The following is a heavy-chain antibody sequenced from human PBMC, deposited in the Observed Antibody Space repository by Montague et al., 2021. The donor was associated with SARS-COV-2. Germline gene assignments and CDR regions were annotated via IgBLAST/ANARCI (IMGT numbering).Heavy chain of an antibody. CDR2: INHSGRT. CDR3: ARAVRGVIILSPYYAMDV. D-gene: IGHD3-10*01. Sequence: SETLSLTYAVYGGSFSAYHWNWIRQPPGKGLEWIGDINHSGRTNXXPSLKSRVTVSLDTSKNQFSLKLRSVTAADAAVYYCARAVRGVIILSPYYAMDVWGQGTLVTVSS. J-gene: IGHJ4*02. CDR1: GGSFSAYH. V-gene: IGHV4-34*01.